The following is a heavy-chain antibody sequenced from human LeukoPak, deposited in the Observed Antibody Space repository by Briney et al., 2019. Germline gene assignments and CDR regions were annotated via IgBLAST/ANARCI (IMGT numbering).Heavy chain of an antibody. V-gene: IGHV3-7*01. Sequence: GSLRLSCAASGFPFSSYWISWVRQAPGKGLVWVANIKQDGSEKYYVDSVKGRFTISRDNAKNSLYLQMNSLRAEDTAVYYCARVSVYGYSRYDSDYWGQGTLVTVSS. J-gene: IGHJ4*02. CDR2: IKQDGSEK. CDR1: GFPFSSYW. CDR3: ARVSVYGYSRYDSDY. D-gene: IGHD5-12*01.